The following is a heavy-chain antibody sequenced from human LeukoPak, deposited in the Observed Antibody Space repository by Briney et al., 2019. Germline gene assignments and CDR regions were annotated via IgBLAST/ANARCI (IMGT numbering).Heavy chain of an antibody. CDR1: GGSISSSSYY. Sequence: NPSETLSLTCTVSGGSISSSSYYWGWIRQPPGKGLEWIGSIYYSGSTYYNPSLKSRVTTSVDTSKNQFSLKLSSVTAADTAVYYCARHYHGDYLGNWFDPWGQGTLVTVSS. CDR2: IYYSGST. CDR3: ARHYHGDYLGNWFDP. V-gene: IGHV4-39*01. J-gene: IGHJ5*02. D-gene: IGHD4-17*01.